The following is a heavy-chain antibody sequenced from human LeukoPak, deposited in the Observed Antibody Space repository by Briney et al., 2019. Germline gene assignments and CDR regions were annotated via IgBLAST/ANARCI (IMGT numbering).Heavy chain of an antibody. CDR1: GGSISSYH. CDR3: ARGSIRRVVTTFRSNYMDV. V-gene: IGHV4-59*01. Sequence: SETLSLTCTVSGGSISSYHWSWIRQPPGKGLEWIGYIYYSGSTNYNPSLKSRVTISVDTSKNQFSLKLSSVTAADTAVYYCARGSIRRVVTTFRSNYMDVWGKGTTVTVSS. D-gene: IGHD4-11*01. J-gene: IGHJ6*03. CDR2: IYYSGST.